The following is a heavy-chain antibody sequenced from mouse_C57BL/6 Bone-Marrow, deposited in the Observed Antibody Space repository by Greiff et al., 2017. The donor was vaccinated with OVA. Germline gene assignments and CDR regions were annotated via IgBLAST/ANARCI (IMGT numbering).Heavy chain of an antibody. CDR2: IHPNSGST. D-gene: IGHD2-4*01. CDR3: ARPLYDYDEGAFAY. J-gene: IGHJ3*01. V-gene: IGHV1-64*01. CDR1: GYTFTSYW. Sequence: VQLQQPGAELVKPGASVKLSCKASGYTFTSYWMHWVKQRPGQGLEWIGMIHPNSGSTNYNEKFKSKATLTVDKSSSTAYMHLSSLTSADSAVYYCARPLYDYDEGAFAYWGQGTLVTVSA.